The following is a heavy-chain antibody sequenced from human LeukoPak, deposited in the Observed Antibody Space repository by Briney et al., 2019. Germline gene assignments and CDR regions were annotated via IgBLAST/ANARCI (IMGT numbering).Heavy chain of an antibody. Sequence: GGSLRLSCAASGFTVSTNYMSWVRQAPGKGLEWVSVIYSGGTTYYADSVKGRFTISRDNSKNTLYLQMNSLSAEDTAVYYCARAQKYSYDAFDIWGQGTMVTVSS. J-gene: IGHJ3*02. CDR2: IYSGGTT. CDR3: ARAQKYSYDAFDI. D-gene: IGHD4-11*01. CDR1: GFTVSTNY. V-gene: IGHV3-66*01.